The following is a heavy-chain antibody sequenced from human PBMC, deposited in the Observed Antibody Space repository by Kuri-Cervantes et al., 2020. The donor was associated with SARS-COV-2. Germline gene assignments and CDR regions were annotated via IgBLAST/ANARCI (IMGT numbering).Heavy chain of an antibody. D-gene: IGHD4-17*01. CDR3: ARVLYSGDYGPTYYFDY. Sequence: SETLSLTCTVSGGSISSGGYYWSWIRQHPGKGLEWIGYIYYSGSTYYNPSLKSRGTISVDTSKNQFSLNLNSVTAADTAVYYCARVLYSGDYGPTYYFDYWGQGTLVTVSS. CDR2: IYYSGST. V-gene: IGHV4-31*03. CDR1: GGSISSGGYY. J-gene: IGHJ4*02.